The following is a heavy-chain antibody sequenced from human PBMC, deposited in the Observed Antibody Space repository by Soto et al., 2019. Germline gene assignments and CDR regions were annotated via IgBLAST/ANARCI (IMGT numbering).Heavy chain of an antibody. V-gene: IGHV4-61*01. CDR2: IYYSGST. Sequence: QVQLQESGPGLVKPSETLSLTCTVSGGSVSSGSYYWSWIRQPPGKGLEWIGYIYYSGSTNYNPSLKSRVTISVDTSKDQFSLKLSSVTAADTAVYYCARLLLAAAVDWYFDLWGRGTLVTVSS. CDR1: GGSVSSGSYY. CDR3: ARLLLAAAVDWYFDL. D-gene: IGHD6-13*01. J-gene: IGHJ2*01.